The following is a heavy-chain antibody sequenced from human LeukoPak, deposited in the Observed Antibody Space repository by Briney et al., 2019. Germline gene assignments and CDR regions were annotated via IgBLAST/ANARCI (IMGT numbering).Heavy chain of an antibody. V-gene: IGHV3-23*01. J-gene: IGHJ6*02. D-gene: IGHD3-3*01. CDR3: AKGSITIFGVVITTYYYYYGMDV. CDR2: ISGSGGST. CDR1: GFTFSSYW. Sequence: GGSLRLSCAASGFTFSSYWMSWVRQAPGKGLEWVSAISGSGGSTYYADSVKGRFTISRDNSKNTLYLQMNSLRAEDTAVYYCAKGSITIFGVVITTYYYYYGMDVWGQGTTVTVSS.